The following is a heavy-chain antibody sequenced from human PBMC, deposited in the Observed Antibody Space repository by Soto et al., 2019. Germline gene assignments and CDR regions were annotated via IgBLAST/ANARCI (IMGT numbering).Heavy chain of an antibody. CDR3: ARDPGCCDSACGDHVDLLDV. CDR2: INPNSGGT. Sequence: SVKVSWKGGAAAMPSHYCNCVRRAPVQRHEWMGWINPNSGGTNYAQKFQGRVTMTRDTSISTDYMELSRLRSDDTAVYYCARDPGCCDSACGDHVDLLDVW. V-gene: IGHV1-2*02. J-gene: IGHJ6*01. D-gene: IGHD3-22*01. CDR1: AAAMPSHY.